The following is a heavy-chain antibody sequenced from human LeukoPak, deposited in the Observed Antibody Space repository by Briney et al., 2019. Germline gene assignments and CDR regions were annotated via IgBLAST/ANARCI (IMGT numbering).Heavy chain of an antibody. J-gene: IGHJ4*02. CDR1: GFTFSSYA. D-gene: IGHD3-22*01. CDR2: ISGSGGST. CDR3: AKDPTMIVVVIPDY. V-gene: IGHV3-23*01. Sequence: PGGSLRLSWAAAGFTFSSYAMSWVRQAPGKGLEWVSAISGSGGSTYYADSVKGRFTISRDNSKNTLYLQMNSLRAEDTAVYYCAKDPTMIVVVIPDYWGQGTLVTVSS.